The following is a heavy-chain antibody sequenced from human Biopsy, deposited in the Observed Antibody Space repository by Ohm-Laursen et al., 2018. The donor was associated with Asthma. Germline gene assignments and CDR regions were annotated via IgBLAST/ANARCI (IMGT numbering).Heavy chain of an antibody. CDR1: GFTLSNYG. CDR3: AKDVFPGWELRRGPDY. D-gene: IGHD1-26*01. CDR2: ISFDGSNK. Sequence: SLRLSCAASGFTLSNYGMHWVRQAPGKGLDWVAVISFDGSNKNYTDSVKGRFAISRDNSRNTLHLQMNSLRAEDTAVYYCAKDVFPGWELRRGPDYWGQGTLVTVSS. J-gene: IGHJ4*02. V-gene: IGHV3-30*18.